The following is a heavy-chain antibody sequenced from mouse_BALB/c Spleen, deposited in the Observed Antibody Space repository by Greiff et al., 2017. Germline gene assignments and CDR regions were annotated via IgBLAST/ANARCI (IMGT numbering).Heavy chain of an antibody. V-gene: IGHV14-3*02. CDR1: GFNIKDTY. D-gene: IGHD1-1*01. CDR3: ATAVVDYYAMDY. CDR2: IDPANGNT. Sequence: EVQLQQSGAELVKPGASVKLSCTASGFNIKDTYMHWVKQRPEQGLEWIGRIDPANGNTKYDPKFQGKATITADTSSNTAYLQLSSLTSEDTAFYYCATAVVDYYAMDYWGQGTSVTVSS. J-gene: IGHJ4*01.